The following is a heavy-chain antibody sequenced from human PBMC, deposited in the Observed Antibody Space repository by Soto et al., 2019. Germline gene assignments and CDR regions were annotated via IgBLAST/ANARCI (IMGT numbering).Heavy chain of an antibody. CDR1: VFTFISYA. Sequence: GGSLGLCCAASVFTFISYAMHWVRQAPGKGLEWVAVISYDGSNKYYADSVKGRFTISRDNSKNTLYLQMNSLRAEDTAVYYCARDFGSGTGYYYGMDVWGQGTTVTVSS. J-gene: IGHJ6*02. V-gene: IGHV3-30-3*01. CDR2: ISYDGSNK. D-gene: IGHD1-7*01. CDR3: ARDFGSGTGYYYGMDV.